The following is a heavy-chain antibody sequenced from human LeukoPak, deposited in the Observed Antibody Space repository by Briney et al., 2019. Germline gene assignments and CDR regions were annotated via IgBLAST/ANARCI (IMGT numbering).Heavy chain of an antibody. Sequence: GRSLRLSCAASGFTFSSHAMHWVHQAPGKGLEWVAVVSSDGNKKFYADSVTGRFIISRDNPKNTVDLQMNSLRPEDTAVYYCARRGVVGASRWSWFDPWGQGTLVTVSS. V-gene: IGHV3-30-3*01. CDR1: GFTFSSHA. J-gene: IGHJ5*02. D-gene: IGHD1-26*01. CDR3: ARRGVVGASRWSWFDP. CDR2: VSSDGNKK.